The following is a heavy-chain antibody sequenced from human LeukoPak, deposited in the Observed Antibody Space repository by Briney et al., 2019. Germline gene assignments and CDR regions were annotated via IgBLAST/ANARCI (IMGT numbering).Heavy chain of an antibody. V-gene: IGHV4-31*03. Sequence: SETLSLTCTVSGGSISSGGYYWSWIRQHPGKGLEWIGYIYYSGSTYYNPSLKSRVTISVDTSKNQFSLKLSSVTAADTAVYCCARYLVSSSWGMDVWGQGTTVTVSS. J-gene: IGHJ6*02. CDR1: GGSISSGGYY. CDR2: IYYSGST. CDR3: ARYLVSSSWGMDV. D-gene: IGHD6-13*01.